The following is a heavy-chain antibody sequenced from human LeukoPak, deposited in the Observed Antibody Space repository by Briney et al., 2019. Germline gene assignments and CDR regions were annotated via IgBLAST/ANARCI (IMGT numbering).Heavy chain of an antibody. Sequence: PSETLSLTCTVSGGSISSYYWSWIRQPPGKGLEWIGYIYYSGSTNDNPSLKSRVTISVDTSKNQFSLKLSSVTAADTAVYYCARHLRYCSSTSCLNWFDPWGQGTLVTVSS. CDR3: ARHLRYCSSTSCLNWFDP. V-gene: IGHV4-59*08. J-gene: IGHJ5*02. CDR1: GGSISSYY. CDR2: IYYSGST. D-gene: IGHD2-2*01.